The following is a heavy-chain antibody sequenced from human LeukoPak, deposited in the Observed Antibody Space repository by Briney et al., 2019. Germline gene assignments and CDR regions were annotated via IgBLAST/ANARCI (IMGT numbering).Heavy chain of an antibody. V-gene: IGHV4-59*01. CDR1: GGSISSYY. CDR2: IYYSGST. D-gene: IGHD6-13*01. Sequence: SETLSLTCTVSGGSISSYYWGWIRQPPGKGLEWIGYIYYSGSTNYNPSLKSRVTISVDTSKNQFSLKLSSVTAADTAVYYCARDWRIAAAGDYYYYRMDVWGKGTTVTVSS. CDR3: ARDWRIAAAGDYYYYRMDV. J-gene: IGHJ6*04.